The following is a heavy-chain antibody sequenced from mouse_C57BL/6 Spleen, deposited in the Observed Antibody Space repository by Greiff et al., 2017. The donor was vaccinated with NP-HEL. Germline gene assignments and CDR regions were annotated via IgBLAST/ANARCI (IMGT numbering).Heavy chain of an antibody. CDR3: ATIPDGYSYAMDY. CDR2: INPSSGYT. D-gene: IGHD2-3*01. CDR1: GYTFTSYW. V-gene: IGHV1-7*01. Sequence: QVQLQQSGAELAKPGASVKLSCKASGYTFTSYWMHWVKQRPGQGLEWIGYINPSSGYTKYNQKFKDKATLTADKSSSTAYMQLSSLTYEDSAVYYCATIPDGYSYAMDYWGQGTSVTVSS. J-gene: IGHJ4*01.